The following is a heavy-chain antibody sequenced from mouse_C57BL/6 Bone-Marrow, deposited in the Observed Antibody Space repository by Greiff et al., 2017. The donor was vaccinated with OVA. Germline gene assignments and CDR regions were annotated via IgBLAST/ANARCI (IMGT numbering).Heavy chain of an antibody. J-gene: IGHJ1*03. Sequence: VQLQQSGPGLVQPSQSLSITCTVSGFSLTSYGVHWVRQSPGKGLEWLGVIWRGGSTDYNAAFIYRLSTSKDNSKSQVFFKMNSLQADDTAIYYCARESERGRLGYFDVWGTGTTVTVSS. D-gene: IGHD4-1*01. V-gene: IGHV2-2*01. CDR1: GFSLTSYG. CDR2: IWRGGST. CDR3: ARESERGRLGYFDV.